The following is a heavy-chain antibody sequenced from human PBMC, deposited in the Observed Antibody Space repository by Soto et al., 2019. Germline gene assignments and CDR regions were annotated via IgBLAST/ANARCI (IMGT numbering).Heavy chain of an antibody. J-gene: IGHJ4*02. CDR1: GGSISSSSNH. V-gene: IGHV4-39*01. CDR2: IYYSENT. CDR3: ATHPPYGPLDH. D-gene: IGHD4-17*01. Sequence: QLQLQESGPGLVKPSETLSLTCTVSGGSISSSSNHWGWIRQPPGKGLEWIGNIYYSENTYYNPSPNSRVTISVDTSKSQFSTRLTSVTAADTAVYYCATHPPYGPLDHWGQGTLVTVSS.